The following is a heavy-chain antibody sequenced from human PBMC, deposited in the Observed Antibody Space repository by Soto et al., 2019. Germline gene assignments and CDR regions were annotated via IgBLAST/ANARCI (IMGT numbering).Heavy chain of an antibody. CDR3: ARDLSYGDYYYYGMDV. V-gene: IGHV3-21*01. Sequence: EVQLVESGGGLVKPGGSLRLSCAASGFTFSSYSMNWVRQAPGKGLEWVSSISSSSSYIYYADSVKGRFTISRDNAKNSLYLQMNSLRAEDTAVYYCARDLSYGDYYYYGMDVWGQGTTVTVSS. D-gene: IGHD4-17*01. CDR2: ISSSSSYI. J-gene: IGHJ6*02. CDR1: GFTFSSYS.